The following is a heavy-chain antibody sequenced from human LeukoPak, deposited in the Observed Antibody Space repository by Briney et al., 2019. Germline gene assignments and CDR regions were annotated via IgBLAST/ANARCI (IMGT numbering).Heavy chain of an antibody. CDR2: ISGSGGST. D-gene: IGHD3-10*01. J-gene: IGHJ4*02. V-gene: IGHV3-23*01. Sequence: PGGSLRLSCAASGFTFSNYAMRWVRQAPGKGLEWVSAISGSGGSTYYADSVKGRFTISRDNSKNTLYLQMNSLRAEDTAVYYCAKGISGSPTRPFDYWGQGTLVTVSS. CDR3: AKGISGSPTRPFDY. CDR1: GFTFSNYA.